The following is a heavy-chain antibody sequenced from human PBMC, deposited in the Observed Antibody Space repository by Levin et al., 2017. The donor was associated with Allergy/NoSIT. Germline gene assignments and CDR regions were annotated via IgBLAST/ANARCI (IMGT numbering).Heavy chain of an antibody. V-gene: IGHV4-31*03. D-gene: IGHD2-2*02. CDR3: ARDSPTFVCSSTSCYTDYDYGMDV. Sequence: SQTLSLTCTVSGGSISSGGYYWSWIRQHPGKGLEWIGYIYYSGSTYYNPSLKSRVTISVDTSKNQFSLKLSSVTAADTAVYYCARDSPTFVCSSTSCYTDYDYGMDVWGQGTTVTVSS. J-gene: IGHJ6*02. CDR2: IYYSGST. CDR1: GGSISSGGYY.